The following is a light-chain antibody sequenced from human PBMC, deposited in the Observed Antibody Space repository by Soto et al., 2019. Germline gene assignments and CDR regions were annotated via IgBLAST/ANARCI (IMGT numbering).Light chain of an antibody. V-gene: IGKV1-39*01. Sequence: DIQMTQSPSSLAASLGDRVTITFLASQNIHSSLNWYQQKPGKAPQVLIYGGSALQSGVPSRFSGSGSGTDFTLTISSLQPEDFASYFCQQSYNIPFTFGPGTKVDI. CDR3: QQSYNIPFT. J-gene: IGKJ3*01. CDR1: QNIHSS. CDR2: GGS.